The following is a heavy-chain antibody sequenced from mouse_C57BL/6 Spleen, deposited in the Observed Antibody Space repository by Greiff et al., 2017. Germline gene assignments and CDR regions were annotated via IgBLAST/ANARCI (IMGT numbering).Heavy chain of an antibody. V-gene: IGHV6-6*01. CDR1: GFTFSDAW. J-gene: IGHJ4*01. Sequence: EVMLVESGGGLVQPGGSMKLSCAASGFTFSDAWMDWVRQSPEKGLEWVAEIRNKANNHATYYAESVKGRFTISRDDSKSSVYLQMNSLRAEDTGIDYCTRRCSYAMDYWGQGTSVTVSS. CDR3: TRRCSYAMDY. CDR2: IRNKANNHAT.